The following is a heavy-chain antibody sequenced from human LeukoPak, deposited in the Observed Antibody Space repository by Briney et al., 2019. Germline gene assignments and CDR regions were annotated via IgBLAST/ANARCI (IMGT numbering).Heavy chain of an antibody. V-gene: IGHV4-34*01. CDR2: INHSGST. J-gene: IGHJ4*02. CDR1: GGSFSGYY. CDR3: ARLPGDY. Sequence: SETLSLTCAVYGGSFSGYYWSWIRQPPGKGLEWIGEINHSGSTNYNPSLKSRVTISVDTSKNQFSLKLSSVTAADTAVYYCARLPGDYWGERTLVTVSS.